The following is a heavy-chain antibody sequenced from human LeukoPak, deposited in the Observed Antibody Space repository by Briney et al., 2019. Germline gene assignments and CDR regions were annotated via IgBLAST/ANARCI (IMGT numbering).Heavy chain of an antibody. Sequence: SETQSLTCTVSGGSISSGGYYWSWIRQHPGKGLEWIGYIYYSGSTYYNPSLKSRVTISVDTSKNQFSLNLTSVTAADTAVYYCARGAPPQNWGQGALVTVSS. J-gene: IGHJ4*02. V-gene: IGHV4-31*03. CDR2: IYYSGST. CDR1: GGSISSGGYY. CDR3: ARGAPPQN.